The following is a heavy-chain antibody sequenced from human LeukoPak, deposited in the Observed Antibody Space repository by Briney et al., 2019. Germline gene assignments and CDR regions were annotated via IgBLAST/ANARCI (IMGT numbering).Heavy chain of an antibody. CDR3: ARVNGDYPDY. V-gene: IGHV1-69*06. Sequence: SVKVSCKACGGTFSSYAISWVRQAPGQGLEWMGRIIPKFGTANYEQKFQGRVTITADKSTSTVYMELSSLRSEDTAVYYCARVNGDYPDYWGQGTLVTVSS. CDR1: GGTFSSYA. CDR2: IIPKFGTA. D-gene: IGHD4-17*01. J-gene: IGHJ4*02.